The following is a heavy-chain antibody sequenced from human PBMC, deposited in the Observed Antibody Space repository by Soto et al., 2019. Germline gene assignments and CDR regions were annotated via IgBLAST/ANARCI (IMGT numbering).Heavy chain of an antibody. V-gene: IGHV3-33*01. D-gene: IGHD4-17*01. Sequence: QVQLVESGGGVVQPGRSLRLSCAASGFTFSSYGMHWVRQAPGKGLEWVAVIWYDGSNKYYADSVKGRFTISRDNSKNTLYLQMNSLRAEDTAVYYCARDDPYGEYYYYYGMDVWGQGTTVTVSS. J-gene: IGHJ6*02. CDR2: IWYDGSNK. CDR3: ARDDPYGEYYYYYGMDV. CDR1: GFTFSSYG.